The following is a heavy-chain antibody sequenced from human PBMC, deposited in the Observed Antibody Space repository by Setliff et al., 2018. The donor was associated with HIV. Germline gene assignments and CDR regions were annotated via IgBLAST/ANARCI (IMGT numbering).Heavy chain of an antibody. V-gene: IGHV4-39*01. Sequence: PSETLSLTCTVSGGSISTSHYYWGWIRQPPGKGLEWIGSINYRGNTYYNPSLKSRAAISVDTSKNQISLRLSSVTAADTAVYYCASLDGSESPYIYYYYMDVWGKGTAVTVSS. CDR3: ASLDGSESPYIYYYYMDV. CDR2: INYRGNT. CDR1: GGSISTSHYY. J-gene: IGHJ6*03. D-gene: IGHD3-10*01.